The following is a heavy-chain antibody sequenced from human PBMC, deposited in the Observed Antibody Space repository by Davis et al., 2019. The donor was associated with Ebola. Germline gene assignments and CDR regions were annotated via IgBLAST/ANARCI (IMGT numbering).Heavy chain of an antibody. Sequence: ASVKVSCKASGYTFTGYYMHWVRQAPGQGLEWMGWINPNSGGTNYAQKFQGRVTMTRDTSISTAYMELSRLRSDDTAVYYCARGEYSSSSGLRDYYYYMDVWGKGTTVTVSS. V-gene: IGHV1-2*02. CDR3: ARGEYSSSSGLRDYYYYMDV. CDR2: INPNSGGT. J-gene: IGHJ6*03. D-gene: IGHD6-6*01. CDR1: GYTFTGYY.